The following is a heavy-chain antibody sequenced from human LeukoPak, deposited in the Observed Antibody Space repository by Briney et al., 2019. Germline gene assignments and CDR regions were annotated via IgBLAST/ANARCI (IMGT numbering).Heavy chain of an antibody. J-gene: IGHJ5*02. CDR1: GASISSGNYS. V-gene: IGHV4-30-2*01. CDR2: IYDIGNT. Sequence: SQTLSLTCAVSGASISSGNYSWTWIRQPPGKGLEWIGFIYDIGNTYYNPSLESRVAISLDRSKNQFSLKLDSVSAADTAVYYCARLNSLNWFDPWGQGTLVTVSS. CDR3: ARLNSLNWFDP.